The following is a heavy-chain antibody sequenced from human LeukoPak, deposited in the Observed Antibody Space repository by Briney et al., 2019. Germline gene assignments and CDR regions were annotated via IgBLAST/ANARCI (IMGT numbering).Heavy chain of an antibody. D-gene: IGHD5-18*01. CDR2: SNRFGST. CDR3: ARGRLQLWSFPLPYNHYAIDV. Sequence: PSETLSLTCAVSGDSFNGYFWTWLRQPPGKGLEWIVESNRFGSTGYNPSLKSRVTISVNTSKKHFSLNVRSVTDAETAVYFCARGRLQLWSFPLPYNHYAIDVWGQGTTVTVSS. V-gene: IGHV4-34*01. CDR1: GDSFNGYF. J-gene: IGHJ6*02.